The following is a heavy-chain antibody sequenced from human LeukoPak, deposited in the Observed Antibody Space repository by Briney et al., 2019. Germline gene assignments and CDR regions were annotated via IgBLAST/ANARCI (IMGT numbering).Heavy chain of an antibody. CDR1: GGTFSSYA. J-gene: IGHJ1*01. CDR2: IIPIFGTA. V-gene: IGHV1-69*13. D-gene: IGHD2-15*01. Sequence: ASVKVSCKASGGTFSSYALSWARQAPGQGLEWMGGIIPIFGTANYAQKFQGRVTITADESTSTAYMELSSLRSEDTAVYYCARGRTHCSGGSCYSEYFQHWGQGTLVTVSS. CDR3: ARGRTHCSGGSCYSEYFQH.